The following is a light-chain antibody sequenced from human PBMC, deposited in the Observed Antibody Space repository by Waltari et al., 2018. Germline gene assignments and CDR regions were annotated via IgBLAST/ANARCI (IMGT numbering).Light chain of an antibody. V-gene: IGLV3-10*01. J-gene: IGLJ3*02. CDR3: YSTDFSGHDRV. CDR1: ALSKNY. Sequence: SYELTQPPSVSVSPGQTARITCSGDALSKNYAYWYQQKPGQAPGMVIYEDIKRPTGIPERFSGSSSGTTATLTISGAHVDDEADYYCYSTDFSGHDRVFGGGTKLTIL. CDR2: EDI.